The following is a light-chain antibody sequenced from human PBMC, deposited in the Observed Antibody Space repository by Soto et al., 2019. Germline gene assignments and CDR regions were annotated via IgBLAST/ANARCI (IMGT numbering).Light chain of an antibody. CDR2: AAS. CDR1: QGISNY. Sequence: DIQMTQSPSSLSASVGDRVTITCQASQGISNYLAWYHQKPGKVPKLLIYAASTLQSGVPSRFSGSGSGTDFTLTISSLQPEDVAAYYCQYYNSAPFTFGGGTKVEIK. CDR3: QYYNSAPFT. J-gene: IGKJ4*01. V-gene: IGKV1-27*01.